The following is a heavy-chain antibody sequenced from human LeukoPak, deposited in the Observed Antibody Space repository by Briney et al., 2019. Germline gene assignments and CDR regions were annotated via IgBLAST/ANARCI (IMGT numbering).Heavy chain of an antibody. V-gene: IGHV4-34*01. CDR3: ARARRDYYYDSSGRNDY. D-gene: IGHD3-22*01. CDR2: INHSGST. J-gene: IGHJ4*02. Sequence: SETLSLTCTVSGGSISSYYWSWIRQPPGKGLEWIGEINHSGSTNYNPSLKSRVTISVDTSKNQFSLKLSSVTAADTAVYYCARARRDYYYDSSGRNDYWGQGTLVTVSS. CDR1: GGSISSYY.